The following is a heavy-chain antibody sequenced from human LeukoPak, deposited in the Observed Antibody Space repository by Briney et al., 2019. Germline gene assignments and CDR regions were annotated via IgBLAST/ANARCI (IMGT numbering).Heavy chain of an antibody. J-gene: IGHJ4*02. V-gene: IGHV3-53*01. CDR1: GFTVSSNY. CDR3: ARGRPHGNDY. CDR2: IYSGGDT. Sequence: HPGGSLRLSCAASGFTVSSNYMSWIRQAPGRGLEWVSVIYSGGDTYYADSVKGRFSISRDNAKNTLYLQMNSLRVEDTAVYYCARGRPHGNDYWGQGTLVTVSS. D-gene: IGHD4-23*01.